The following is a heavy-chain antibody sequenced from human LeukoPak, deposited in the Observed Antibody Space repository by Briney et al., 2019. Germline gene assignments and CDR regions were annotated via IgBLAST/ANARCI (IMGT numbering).Heavy chain of an antibody. CDR2: ISGSGGST. J-gene: IGHJ4*02. CDR1: GFTFSSYA. V-gene: IGHV3-23*01. CDR3: ARHGRSGYSIDWPALDY. Sequence: PGGSLRLSCAASGFTFSSYAMSWVRQAPGEGLEWVSAISGSGGSTYYADSVKGRFTISRDNSKNTLYLQMNSLRAEDTAVYYCARHGRSGYSIDWPALDYGGQGSLVTVSS. D-gene: IGHD5-18*01.